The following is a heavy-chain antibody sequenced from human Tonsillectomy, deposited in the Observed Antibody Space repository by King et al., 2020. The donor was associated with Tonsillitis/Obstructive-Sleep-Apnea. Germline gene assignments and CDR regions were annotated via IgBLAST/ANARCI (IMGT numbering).Heavy chain of an antibody. V-gene: IGHV4-61*01. D-gene: IGHD3-3*01. Sequence: QLQESGPGLVKPSETLSLTCTVSCGSVSSGSYYWSWIRQPPGKGLEWIGYIYYSGSTTYNPSLKSRVTISVDTSKNQFSLKLSSVTAADTAVYYCARVLRFLHWFDPWGQGTLVTVSS. CDR3: ARVLRFLHWFDP. J-gene: IGHJ5*02. CDR1: CGSVSSGSYY. CDR2: IYYSGST.